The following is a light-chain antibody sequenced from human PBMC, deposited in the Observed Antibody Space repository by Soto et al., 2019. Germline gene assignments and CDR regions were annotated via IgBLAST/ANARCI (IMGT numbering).Light chain of an antibody. CDR3: QHYVTWPLT. CDR1: QGIGDT. V-gene: IGKV3-15*01. CDR2: DTS. Sequence: EIVMTQSPATLSVSPGEGATLSCRASQGIGDTLAWSQQKPGQTPRLLIYDTSIRATGVTARFSGSRSGEEFTPTISSLQSEDFVEYECQHYVTWPLTFGGGTKVESK. J-gene: IGKJ4*01.